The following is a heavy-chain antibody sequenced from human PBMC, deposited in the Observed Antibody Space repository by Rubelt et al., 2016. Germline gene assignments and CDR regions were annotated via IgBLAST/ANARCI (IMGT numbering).Heavy chain of an antibody. V-gene: IGHV4-39*01. CDR3: ASLFCTTASCPFDY. J-gene: IGHJ4*02. CDR1: GGTISSTSYY. Sequence: QLQLQESGPGLVKPSETLSLTCTVSGGTISSTSYYWGWIRQPPGKGLEWIGTIYYTGRIYYNSSLKSRVNMSVDTSKNQFSLNLYSVTAADTAVYHCASLFCTTASCPFDYWGQGTLVTVSS. CDR2: IYYTGRI. D-gene: IGHD2-2*01.